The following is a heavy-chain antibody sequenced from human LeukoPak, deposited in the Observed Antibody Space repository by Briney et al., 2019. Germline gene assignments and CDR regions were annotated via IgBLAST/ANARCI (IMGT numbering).Heavy chain of an antibody. V-gene: IGHV3-23*01. D-gene: IGHD5-12*01. CDR1: GFTFSSYA. J-gene: IGHJ4*02. CDR2: ISGSGRGSTT. CDR3: ARSGRGTYYYFDL. Sequence: PGGSLRLSCAASGFTFSSYALSWVRQAPGKGLEWVSNISGSGRGSTTYYADSVKGRFTISRDNSKNTLYLQMNSLRADDTAVYYCARSGRGTYYYFDLWGLGTLVTVSS.